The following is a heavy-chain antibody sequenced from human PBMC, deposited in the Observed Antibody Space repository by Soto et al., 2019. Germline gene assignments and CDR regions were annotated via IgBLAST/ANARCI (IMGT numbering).Heavy chain of an antibody. CDR2: IKHDGSEE. V-gene: IGHV3-7*03. Sequence: GGSLRLSCEASGFTFSNFWMTWVRQAPGKGLEWVANIKHDGSEENYLDSVKGRFTISRDNSKNTLFLQMNSLRAEDTAIYYCAKKVNSGPGSQYFDYWGQGTLVTVSS. CDR1: GFTFSNFW. CDR3: AKKVNSGPGSQYFDY. J-gene: IGHJ4*02. D-gene: IGHD3-10*01.